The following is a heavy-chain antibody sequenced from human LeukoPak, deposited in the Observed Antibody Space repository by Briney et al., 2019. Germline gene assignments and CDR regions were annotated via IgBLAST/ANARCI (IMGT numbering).Heavy chain of an antibody. CDR1: GFTFSSYA. Sequence: GRSLRLSCAASGFTFSSYAMHWVRQAPGKGLEWVAVISYDGSNKYYADSVKGRFTISRDNSKNTLYLQMNSLRAEDTAVYYCARDCGGDGSDYYFDYWGQGTLVTVSS. D-gene: IGHD5-24*01. CDR3: ARDCGGDGSDYYFDY. J-gene: IGHJ4*02. CDR2: ISYDGSNK. V-gene: IGHV3-30-3*01.